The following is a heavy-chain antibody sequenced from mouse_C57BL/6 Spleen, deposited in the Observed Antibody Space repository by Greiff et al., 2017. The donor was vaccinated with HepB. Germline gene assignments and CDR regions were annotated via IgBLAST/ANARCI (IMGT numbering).Heavy chain of an antibody. CDR3: ARSYGSLPYFDY. CDR2: INPSNGGS. CDR1: GYTFTSYW. J-gene: IGHJ2*01. Sequence: KQPGTELVKPGASVELSCKASGYTFTSYWMHWVKQRPGQGLEWIGNINPSNGGSNYNEKFKSKATLTVDKSSSTAYMQLSSLTSEDSAVYYCARSYGSLPYFDYWGQGTTLTVSS. D-gene: IGHD1-1*01. V-gene: IGHV1-53*01.